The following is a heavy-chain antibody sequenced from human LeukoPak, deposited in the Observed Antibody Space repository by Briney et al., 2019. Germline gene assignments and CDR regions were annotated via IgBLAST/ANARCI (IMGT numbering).Heavy chain of an antibody. J-gene: IGHJ4*02. CDR3: AKDSATWGFDS. Sequence: GGSLRLSCAASGFTFSNYAMSWVRQAPGKGLEWVSGISASGGSYYADSVKGRFTVSRDISKRTLYLQMNGLRVEDTAVYYCAKDSATWGFDSWGQGTLVTVSS. CDR2: ISASGGS. CDR1: GFTFSNYA. V-gene: IGHV3-23*01. D-gene: IGHD3-16*01.